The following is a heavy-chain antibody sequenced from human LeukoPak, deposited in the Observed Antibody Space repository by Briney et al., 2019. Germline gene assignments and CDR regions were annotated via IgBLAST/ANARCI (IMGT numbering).Heavy chain of an antibody. CDR2: IYHSGST. CDR3: ARLTGTTH. D-gene: IGHD1-7*01. CDR1: GYSISSGYY. V-gene: IGHV4-38-2*02. Sequence: SETLSLTCTVSGYSISSGYYWGWIRQPPGKGLEWIGSIYHSGSTYYNPSLKSRVTISLDTSKNQFSLKLNSVTAADTAVYYCARLTGTTHWGQGTLVTVSS. J-gene: IGHJ4*02.